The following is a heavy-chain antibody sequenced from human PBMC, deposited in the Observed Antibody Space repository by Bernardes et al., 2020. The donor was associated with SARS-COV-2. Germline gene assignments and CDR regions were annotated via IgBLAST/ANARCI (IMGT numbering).Heavy chain of an antibody. J-gene: IGHJ3*02. CDR1: GFSLSTSGVG. D-gene: IGHD3-10*01. Sequence: GPTLVKPTQTLTLTCTFSGFSLSTSGVGVGWIRQPPGKALEWLALIYWDDDKRYSPSLKSRLTITKDTSKNQVVLTMTNMDPVDTATYYCAHRSSRYGSGSYYKGDDAFDIWGQGTMVTVSS. CDR3: AHRSSRYGSGSYYKGDDAFDI. V-gene: IGHV2-5*02. CDR2: IYWDDDK.